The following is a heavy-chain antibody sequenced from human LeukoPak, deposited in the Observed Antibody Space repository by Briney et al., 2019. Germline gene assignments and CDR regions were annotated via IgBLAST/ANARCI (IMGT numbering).Heavy chain of an antibody. CDR2: ISGDYGST. CDR1: GFTCSSNA. J-gene: IGHJ3*01. Sequence: PGGTLRLSCAASGFTCSSNAMSCGPHAPGEGLGWGSTISGDYGSTYYADSVRGRFTISRDNFKNTVFLRMNSLRAEETAVYYCAKVVLLLTASDAFAFWGQGTKVTVYS. V-gene: IGHV3-23*01. CDR3: AKVVLLLTASDAFAF. D-gene: IGHD2-21*02.